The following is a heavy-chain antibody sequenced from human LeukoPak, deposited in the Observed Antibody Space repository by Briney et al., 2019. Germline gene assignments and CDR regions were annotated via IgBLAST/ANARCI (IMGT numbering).Heavy chain of an antibody. J-gene: IGHJ4*02. CDR3: ARGGETYFDY. CDR2: IYSGGST. Sequence: GGSLRLSCAASGVTVSSNCMSWVRQAPGKGLEWVSVIYSGGSTYYADSVKGRFTISRDNSKNTLYLQMNSLRAEDTAVYYCARGGETYFDYWGQGTLVTVSS. V-gene: IGHV3-53*01. D-gene: IGHD3-16*01. CDR1: GVTVSSNC.